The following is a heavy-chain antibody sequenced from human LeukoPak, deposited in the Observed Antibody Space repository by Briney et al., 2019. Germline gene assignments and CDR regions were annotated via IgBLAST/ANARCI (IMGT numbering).Heavy chain of an antibody. V-gene: IGHV3-30-3*01. D-gene: IGHD6-13*01. J-gene: IGHJ4*02. CDR1: GFTFSSYA. CDR2: ISYDGSNK. CDR3: ARDRSSSWYGGYFDY. Sequence: GRSLRLSCAASGFTFSSYAMHWVRQAPGKGLEWVAVISYDGSNKYYADSVKGRFTISRDNSKNTLYLQMNSLRAEDTAVYYCARDRSSSWYGGYFDYWGQGTLVTVSS.